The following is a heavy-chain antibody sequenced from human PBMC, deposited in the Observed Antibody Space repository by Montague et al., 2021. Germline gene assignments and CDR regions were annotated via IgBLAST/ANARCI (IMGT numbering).Heavy chain of an antibody. V-gene: IGHV3-21*01. Sequence: SLRLSCAASGFTFRSYSMNWFRQAPGKGLEWVSSISSSSSYIYYTDSVKGRFTISRDNAKNSLYLQMNSLRAEDTAVYYCARDYYGSGRGKDYFDYWGQGTLVTVSS. D-gene: IGHD3-10*01. CDR2: ISSSSSYI. J-gene: IGHJ4*02. CDR3: ARDYYGSGRGKDYFDY. CDR1: GFTFRSYS.